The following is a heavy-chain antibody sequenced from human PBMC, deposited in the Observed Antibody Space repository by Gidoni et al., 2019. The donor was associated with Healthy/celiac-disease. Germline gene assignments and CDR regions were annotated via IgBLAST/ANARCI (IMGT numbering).Heavy chain of an antibody. CDR1: GCSLSCSTSY. Sequence: QLQLQESGPGLVKPSETLSLPCTVSGCSLSCSTSYWGWIRQPPGKGLEWIGSIRYSGSTYYNASLKRRGTISVDTSKNQFSLKLSSVTAADTAVYYCARLDGSGSWGTSSLDAFDIWGQGTMVTVSS. J-gene: IGHJ3*02. CDR2: IRYSGST. CDR3: ARLDGSGSWGTSSLDAFDI. V-gene: IGHV4-39*01. D-gene: IGHD3-10*01.